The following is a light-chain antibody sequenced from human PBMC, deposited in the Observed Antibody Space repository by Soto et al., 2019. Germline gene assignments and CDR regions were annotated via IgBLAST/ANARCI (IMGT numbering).Light chain of an antibody. V-gene: IGLV1-44*01. CDR2: SNN. CDR1: NSNIESNT. J-gene: IGLJ2*01. CDR3: AAWDDSLNGHVV. Sequence: QSVLTQSPSASGTPGQRVTISCSGSNSNIESNTVNWYQQLPGTAPKLLIYSNNQRPSGVPDRFSGSKSGTSASLAISGLQSDDEADYYCAAWDDSLNGHVVFGGGTKVTVL.